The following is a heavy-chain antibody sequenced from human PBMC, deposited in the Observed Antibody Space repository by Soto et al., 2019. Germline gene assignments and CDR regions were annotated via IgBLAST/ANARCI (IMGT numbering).Heavy chain of an antibody. D-gene: IGHD6-19*01. V-gene: IGHV4-31*03. CDR2: IHNSGTT. J-gene: IGHJ4*02. CDR1: GGSITNDDYY. CDR3: ARQKQWLSPFDD. Sequence: TSETLSLTCTVSGGSITNDDYYWNLIRQLPGKGLEWIGYIHNSGTTDYNPSLKSRVTISVDTSKSQFSLKLSSVTAADTAVYFCARQKQWLSPFDDWGQGTLVTVSS.